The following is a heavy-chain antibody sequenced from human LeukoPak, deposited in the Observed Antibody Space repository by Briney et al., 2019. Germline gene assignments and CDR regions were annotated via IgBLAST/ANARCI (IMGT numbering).Heavy chain of an antibody. CDR2: ISAYNGNT. Sequence: ASVKVSCKASGYTFTSYGISWVRQAPGQGLEWMGWISAYNGNTNYAQKLQGRVTMTRDTSTSTVYMELSSLRSEDTAVYYCAREGSSGWSYYFDYWGQGTLVTVSS. V-gene: IGHV1-18*01. D-gene: IGHD6-19*01. CDR3: AREGSSGWSYYFDY. CDR1: GYTFTSYG. J-gene: IGHJ4*02.